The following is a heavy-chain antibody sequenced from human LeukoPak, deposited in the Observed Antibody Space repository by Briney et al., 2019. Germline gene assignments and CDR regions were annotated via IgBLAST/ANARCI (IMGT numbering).Heavy chain of an antibody. D-gene: IGHD4-23*01. Sequence: ASVKVSCKASGYTFTGYYMHWVRQAPGQGLEWMGWINPNSGGTNYAQKFQGRVTMTRDTSISTAYMELSRLRSDDTAVYYCARIGDYGGIRDAFDIWGQGTMVTVSS. CDR2: INPNSGGT. V-gene: IGHV1-2*02. CDR3: ARIGDYGGIRDAFDI. J-gene: IGHJ3*02. CDR1: GYTFTGYY.